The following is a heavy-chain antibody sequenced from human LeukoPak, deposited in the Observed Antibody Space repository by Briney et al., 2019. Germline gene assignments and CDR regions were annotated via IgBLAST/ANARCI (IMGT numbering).Heavy chain of an antibody. Sequence: PGGSLRLSCAASGFYFANYAMSWVRQAPGKGLEWVSATVGGGSPNTYHADSVKGRFTISRDNSKNTLFLQMNSLRAEDTAVYYCARGLYDFWSGYYSFDYWGQGTLVTVSS. CDR1: GFYFANYA. CDR2: TVGGGSPNT. V-gene: IGHV3-23*01. D-gene: IGHD3-3*01. CDR3: ARGLYDFWSGYYSFDY. J-gene: IGHJ4*02.